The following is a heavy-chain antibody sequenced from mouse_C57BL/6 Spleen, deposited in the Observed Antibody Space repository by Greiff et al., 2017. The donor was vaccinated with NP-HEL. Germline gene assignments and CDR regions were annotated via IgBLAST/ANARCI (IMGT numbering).Heavy chain of an antibody. D-gene: IGHD2-2*01. Sequence: EVQLQESGGGLVQPGGSMKLSCVASGFTFSNYWMNWVRQSPEKGLEWVAQIRLKSDNYATHYAESVKGRFTISRDDSKSSVYLQMNNLRAEDTGIYYCTGLGYDDYWGQGTTLTVSS. CDR3: TGLGYDDY. CDR1: GFTFSNYW. V-gene: IGHV6-3*01. J-gene: IGHJ2*01. CDR2: IRLKSDNYAT.